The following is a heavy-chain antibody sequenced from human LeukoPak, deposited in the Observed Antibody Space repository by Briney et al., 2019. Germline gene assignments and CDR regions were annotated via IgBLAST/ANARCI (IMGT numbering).Heavy chain of an antibody. CDR3: ARTRAYYDFWSGYFFDY. CDR2: IYYSGIT. D-gene: IGHD3-3*01. J-gene: IGHJ4*02. V-gene: IGHV4-30-4*08. CDR1: GVSISSGDYY. Sequence: QTLSLTGTVSGVSISSGDYYWSWIRQPPVRGLGWSRFIYYSGITYYNPSLQSRVTISVDTSKNQFSLKLSSVTAADTAVYYCARTRAYYDFWSGYFFDYWGQGTLVTVSS.